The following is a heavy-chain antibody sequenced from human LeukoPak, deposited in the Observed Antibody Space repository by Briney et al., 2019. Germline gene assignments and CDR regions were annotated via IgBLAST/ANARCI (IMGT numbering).Heavy chain of an antibody. CDR1: GFTFSSYS. CDR3: AKVGYYYDSSDL. V-gene: IGHV3-23*01. Sequence: PGGSLRLSCAASGFTFSSYSMSWVRQAPGKGLEWVSAISGSGGSTYYADSVKGRYTISRDNSKNTLYLQMNSLRAEDTAVYYCAKVGYYYDSSDLWGQGTLVTVSS. D-gene: IGHD3-22*01. J-gene: IGHJ4*02. CDR2: ISGSGGST.